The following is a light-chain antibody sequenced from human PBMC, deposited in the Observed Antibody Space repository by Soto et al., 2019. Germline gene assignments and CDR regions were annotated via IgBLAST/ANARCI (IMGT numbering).Light chain of an antibody. CDR3: QHSREWPLT. V-gene: IGKV3-11*01. Sequence: EIVLTQSPATLSLSPGERATLSCRASQSLIRVLAWYQQKPGQAPRLLIYDTSYRATGIPVRFIGSGSGTDFTLIISILEPEDAAFYCCQHSREWPLTFGGGTKVEI. CDR1: QSLIRV. J-gene: IGKJ4*01. CDR2: DTS.